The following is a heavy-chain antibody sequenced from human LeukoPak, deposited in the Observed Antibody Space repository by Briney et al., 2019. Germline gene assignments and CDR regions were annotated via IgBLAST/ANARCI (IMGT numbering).Heavy chain of an antibody. J-gene: IGHJ3*02. CDR3: ARRYYYDSSGYPDAFDI. CDR1: GFTFSDYY. D-gene: IGHD3-22*01. V-gene: IGHV3-11*01. CDR2: ISSSGSTI. Sequence: PGGSLRLSCAASGFTFSDYYMSWIRQAPGKGLEWVSYISSSGSTIYYADSVKGRFTISRDNAKNSLYLQMNSLRAEDAAVYYCARRYYYDSSGYPDAFDIWGQGTMVTVSS.